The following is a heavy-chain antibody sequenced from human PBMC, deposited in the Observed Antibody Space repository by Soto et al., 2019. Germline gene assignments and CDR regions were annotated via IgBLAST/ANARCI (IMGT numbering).Heavy chain of an antibody. D-gene: IGHD2-15*01. CDR2: ISASGGST. V-gene: IGHV3-23*01. J-gene: IGHJ4*02. CDR3: AEDHECSCGSCYYDN. Sequence: EVQLLESGGGVVQPGGALRLSCAASGFIFSSYGMSWVRQAPGKGLEWVSSISASGGSTYYAASVRGRFTISRNNSKSTPYHQMHSLRAEDTAIYYCAEDHECSCGSCYYDNRGQGPLVTVSA. CDR1: GFIFSSYG.